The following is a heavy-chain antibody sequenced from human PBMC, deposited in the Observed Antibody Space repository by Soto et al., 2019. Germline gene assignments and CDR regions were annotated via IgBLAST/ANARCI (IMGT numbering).Heavy chain of an antibody. Sequence: EVQLVESGGGLVQPGGSLRLSCAASGFTFSSYSMNWVRQAPGKGLEWVSYIITSSSTIYYADSVKGRFTISRDNAENSLYRQMNSRRAEDTALYYCARDGGGGGSYSGDFDYWGQGTLVTVSS. CDR1: GFTFSSYS. CDR2: IITSSSTI. D-gene: IGHD1-26*01. CDR3: ARDGGGGGSYSGDFDY. J-gene: IGHJ4*02. V-gene: IGHV3-48*01.